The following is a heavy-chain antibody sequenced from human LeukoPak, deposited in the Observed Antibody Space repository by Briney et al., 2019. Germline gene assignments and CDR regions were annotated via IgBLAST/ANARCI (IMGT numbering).Heavy chain of an antibody. J-gene: IGHJ6*03. CDR1: GYTFTGYY. V-gene: IGHV1-2*02. CDR2: INPNSGGT. Sequence: ASVKVSCKASGYTFTGYYMHWVRQAPGQGLEWMGWINPNSGGTNYAQKFQGRVTMTRDTSISTAYMELSRLRSDDTAVYYCARENHYAYYYYYMDVWGKGTTVTVSS. D-gene: IGHD1-14*01. CDR3: ARENHYAYYYYYMDV.